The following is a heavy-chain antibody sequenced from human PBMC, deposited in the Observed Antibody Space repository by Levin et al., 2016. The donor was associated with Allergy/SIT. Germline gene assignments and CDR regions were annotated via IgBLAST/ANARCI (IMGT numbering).Heavy chain of an antibody. V-gene: IGHV3-15*01. CDR1: GLTFSNAW. CDR2: IKSKTDGGTT. CDR3: TGYYDSGTYPNFDY. D-gene: IGHD3-22*01. Sequence: GESLKISCAASGLTFSNAWMSWVRQAPGKGLEWVGRIKSKTDGGTTDYAAPVKGRFTISRDDSKNTLSLQMNSLKTEDTALYYCTGYYDSGTYPNFDYWGQGTLVTVSS. J-gene: IGHJ4*02.